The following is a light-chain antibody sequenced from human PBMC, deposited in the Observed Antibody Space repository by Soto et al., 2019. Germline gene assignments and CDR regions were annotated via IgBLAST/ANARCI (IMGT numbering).Light chain of an antibody. J-gene: IGKJ5*01. CDR3: QQYSEWPPFT. Sequence: EFVLTQSPGTLSLSPGERATLSCRASQSVSSELAWYQKKPGQAPRLLIYDTSTRATGIPARFSGSGSGTEFTLTISSLQPEDLAVYYCQQYSEWPPFTFGQGTRLEIK. CDR2: DTS. V-gene: IGKV3-15*01. CDR1: QSVSSE.